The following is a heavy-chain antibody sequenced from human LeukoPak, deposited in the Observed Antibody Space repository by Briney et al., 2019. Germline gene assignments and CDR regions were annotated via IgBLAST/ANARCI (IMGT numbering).Heavy chain of an antibody. CDR2: ISAYNGNT. CDR1: GYTFTSYG. Sequence: GASVKVSCKASGYTFTSYGISWVRQAPGQGLEWMGWISAYNGNTNYAQKLQGRVTMTTDTSTSTAYMELRSLRSDDTAVYCCARDYRKSNYYDSSGYLTDAFDIWGQGTMVTVSS. J-gene: IGHJ3*02. D-gene: IGHD3-22*01. CDR3: ARDYRKSNYYDSSGYLTDAFDI. V-gene: IGHV1-18*01.